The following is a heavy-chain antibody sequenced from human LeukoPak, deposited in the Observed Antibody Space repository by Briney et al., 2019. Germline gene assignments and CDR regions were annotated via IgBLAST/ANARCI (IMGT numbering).Heavy chain of an antibody. CDR1: GFTFSSYW. Sequence: GGSLRLSCEASGFTFSSYWMSWVRQAPGKGLEWVANIKTDGSEKYYVDSVKGRFTISRDNAKNSLYLQMNSLRAEDTAVYYCAKARNRAVAGFDYWGQGTLVTVSS. CDR3: AKARNRAVAGFDY. D-gene: IGHD6-19*01. CDR2: IKTDGSEK. V-gene: IGHV3-7*03. J-gene: IGHJ4*02.